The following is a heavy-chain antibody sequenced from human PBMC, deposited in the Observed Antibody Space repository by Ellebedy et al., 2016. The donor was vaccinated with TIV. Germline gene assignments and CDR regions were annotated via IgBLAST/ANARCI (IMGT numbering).Heavy chain of an antibody. CDR1: GFSFTRYW. CDR2: INTDGSST. Sequence: GESLKISCAASGFSFTRYWMHWVRQVPGKGLVWVSHINTDGSSTSSADSVKDRITISRDNAKNTVYLQLNTLRVEDTAVYYCARESGGYGSGSILHFDHWGQGTLVTVSS. CDR3: ARESGGYGSGSILHFDH. D-gene: IGHD5-18*01. V-gene: IGHV3-74*01. J-gene: IGHJ4*02.